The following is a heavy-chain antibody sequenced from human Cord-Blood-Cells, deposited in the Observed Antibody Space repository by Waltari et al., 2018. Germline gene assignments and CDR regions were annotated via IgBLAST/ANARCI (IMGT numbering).Heavy chain of an antibody. D-gene: IGHD4-4*01. V-gene: IGHV4-34*01. CDR2: INHSGST. Sequence: QVQLQQWGAGLLKPSETLSLTCAVYGGSFSGYYWSLIRQPPGKGLEWIGEINHSGSTNYNPDIESRVTISVDKSKNQFSLKLSSVTAADTAVYYCARGVDYSKGWFDPWGQGTLVTVSS. CDR3: ARGVDYSKGWFDP. CDR1: GGSFSGYY. J-gene: IGHJ5*02.